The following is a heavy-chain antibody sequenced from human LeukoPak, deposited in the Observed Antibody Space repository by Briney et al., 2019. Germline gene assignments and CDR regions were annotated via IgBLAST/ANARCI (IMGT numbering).Heavy chain of an antibody. J-gene: IGHJ5*02. V-gene: IGHV4-39*02. CDR1: GASISSSSYY. Sequence: PSETLSLTCTVSGASISSSSYYWGWIRQPPGKGLEWIGSIYYSGNTYYNPSLKSRATISVDTSKNHFSLKLSSVTAADTAVYYCASDFDPWSQGTLVTVSS. CDR3: ASDFDP. CDR2: IYYSGNT.